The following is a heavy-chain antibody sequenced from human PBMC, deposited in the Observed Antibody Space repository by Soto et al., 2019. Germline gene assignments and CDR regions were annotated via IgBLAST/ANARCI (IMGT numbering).Heavy chain of an antibody. CDR3: ARGPYTYYYDISGYSSFDY. CDR1: GGTFSSYA. V-gene: IGHV1-69*01. J-gene: IGHJ4*02. D-gene: IGHD3-22*01. Sequence: QVQLVQSGAEVKKPGSSVKVSCKASGGTFSSYAISWVRQAPGQGLEWMGGIIPIFGTANYAQKFQGRVTITEDESTSTAYMELSSLRSEHTAVYYCARGPYTYYYDISGYSSFDYWGQGTLVTVSS. CDR2: IIPIFGTA.